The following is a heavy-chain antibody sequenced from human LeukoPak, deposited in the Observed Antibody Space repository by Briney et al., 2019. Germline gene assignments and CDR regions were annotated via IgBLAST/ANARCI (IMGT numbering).Heavy chain of an antibody. CDR3: ARGHAGTIFGVIPVNPLGY. CDR2: VQDDERSA. D-gene: IGHD3-3*01. V-gene: IGHV3-74*01. Sequence: GGSLRLSCEGSGFRFSGYWMHWVRQAPGKGLVWVSRVQDDERSASYGDSVKGRFTISKDNAKNILYLQMDGLRVEDTAVYYCARGHAGTIFGVIPVNPLGYWGQGTLVTVSS. CDR1: GFRFSGYW. J-gene: IGHJ4*02.